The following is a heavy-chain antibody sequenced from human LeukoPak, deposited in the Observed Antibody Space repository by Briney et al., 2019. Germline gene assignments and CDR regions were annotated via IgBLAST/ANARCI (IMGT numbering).Heavy chain of an antibody. CDR1: GYTFTNYY. J-gene: IGHJ3*02. CDR2: INPSGGST. CDR3: AGEDNSSGYRPFDI. V-gene: IGHV1-46*01. D-gene: IGHD3-22*01. Sequence: ASVKVSCKASGYTFTNYYMHWVRQAPGQGLEWMGIINPSGGSTSYAQKFQGRVTMTRDMSMSTAYMELSRLRSVDTAVYYCAGEDNSSGYRPFDIWGQGTMVTVPS.